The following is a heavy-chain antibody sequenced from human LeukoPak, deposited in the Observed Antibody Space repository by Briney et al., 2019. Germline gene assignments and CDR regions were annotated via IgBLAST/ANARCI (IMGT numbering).Heavy chain of an antibody. D-gene: IGHD5-18*01. V-gene: IGHV4-34*01. CDR3: ARDGGRGYSYGGSSYYFDY. Sequence: PSETLSLTCAVYGGSFSGYYWSWIRQPPGKGLEWIGEINHSGSTNYNPSLKSRVTISVDTSKNQFSLKLSSVTAADTAVYYCARDGGRGYSYGGSSYYFDYWGQGTLVTVSS. J-gene: IGHJ4*02. CDR2: INHSGST. CDR1: GGSFSGYY.